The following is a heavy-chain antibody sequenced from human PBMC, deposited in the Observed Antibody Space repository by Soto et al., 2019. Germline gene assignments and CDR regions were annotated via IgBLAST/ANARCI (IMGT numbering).Heavy chain of an antibody. D-gene: IGHD3-22*01. CDR1: GGSISSSNW. Sequence: SETLSLTCAVSGGSISSSNWWSWVRQPPGKGLEWIGDIYHSGGTNYTPSLKSRVTMSVDTSKNQFSLKLTSVTAADTAVYFCARQATGYYYGWFDPWGQGTLVTVSS. CDR2: IYHSGGT. V-gene: IGHV4-4*02. CDR3: ARQATGYYYGWFDP. J-gene: IGHJ5*02.